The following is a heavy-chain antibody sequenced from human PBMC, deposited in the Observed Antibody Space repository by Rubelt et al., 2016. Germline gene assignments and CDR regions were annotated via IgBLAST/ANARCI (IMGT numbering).Heavy chain of an antibody. J-gene: IGHJ4*02. CDR2: IYVTGTT. CDR1: GGSISSDY. Sequence: QVQLQESGPGLVKPSETLSLTCTVSGGSISSDYWSWVRQPPGKGLEWIGYIYVTGTTNYNPSLKSRVAMSVDTSENQLPLKLSSVTAADTAVYYCARSTAHSDFDYWGQGTLVTVSS. V-gene: IGHV4-59*01. CDR3: ARSTAHSDFDY. D-gene: IGHD2-8*02.